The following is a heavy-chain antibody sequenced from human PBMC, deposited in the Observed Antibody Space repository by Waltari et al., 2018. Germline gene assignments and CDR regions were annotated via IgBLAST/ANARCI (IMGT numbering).Heavy chain of an antibody. CDR2: MNPNSGNT. CDR1: GYTLSSYA. V-gene: IGHV1-8*02. D-gene: IGHD2-21*02. J-gene: IGHJ6*02. CDR3: ARRLQGSPWYYGMDV. Sequence: QVQLVQSGAEVKKPGASVKVSCKASGYTLSSYATTWVRQATGQGLEWMGWMNPNSGNTGYAQKFQGRVTMTRNTSRSTAYMELSSLRSEDTAVYYCARRLQGSPWYYGMDVWGQGTTVTVSS.